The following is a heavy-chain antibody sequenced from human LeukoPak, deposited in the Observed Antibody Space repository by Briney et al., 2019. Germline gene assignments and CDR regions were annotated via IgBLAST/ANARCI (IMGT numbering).Heavy chain of an antibody. CDR1: GFTFSSYW. D-gene: IGHD6-13*01. CDR3: ARVGSIAAAGHVYNWFDP. V-gene: IGHV3-7*01. J-gene: IGHJ5*02. Sequence: GGSLRLSCAASGFTFSSYWMSWVRQAPGKGLEWVANIKQDGSAKYYVDSVKGRFTISRDNAKNSLYLQMNSLRAEDTAVYYCARVGSIAAAGHVYNWFDPWGQGTLVTVSS. CDR2: IKQDGSAK.